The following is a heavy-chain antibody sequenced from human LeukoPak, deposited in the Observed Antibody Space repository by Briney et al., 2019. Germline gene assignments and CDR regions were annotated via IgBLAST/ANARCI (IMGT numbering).Heavy chain of an antibody. D-gene: IGHD5-24*01. V-gene: IGHV4-34*01. CDR3: ARRSYNSPFRY. CDR1: GEGLSDYY. Sequence: SETLSLTCAVYGEGLSDYYWSWIRQPPGKGLEWIGEINHSGDTNYNPSLKSRVIISVDTSKNHFSLNLRSVTAADTAVYYCARRSYNSPFRYWGQGTPVTVSS. CDR2: INHSGDT. J-gene: IGHJ4*02.